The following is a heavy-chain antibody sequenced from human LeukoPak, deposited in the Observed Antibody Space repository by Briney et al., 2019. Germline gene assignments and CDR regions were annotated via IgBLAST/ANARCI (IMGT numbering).Heavy chain of an antibody. D-gene: IGHD3-22*01. V-gene: IGHV4-59*01. CDR1: GGSISSYY. Sequence: SETLSLTCTVSGGSISSYYWSWIRQPPGKGLEWIGYIYYSGSTNHNPSLKSRVTISVDTSKNQFSLKLSSVTAADTAVYYCARGNSNDYLAWFDPWGQGTLVTVSS. CDR2: IYYSGST. J-gene: IGHJ5*02. CDR3: ARGNSNDYLAWFDP.